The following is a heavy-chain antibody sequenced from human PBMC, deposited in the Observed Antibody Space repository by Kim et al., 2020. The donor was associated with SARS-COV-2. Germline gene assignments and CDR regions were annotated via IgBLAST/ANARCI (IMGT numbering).Heavy chain of an antibody. CDR3: AREGRVGPWDY. J-gene: IGHJ4*02. V-gene: IGHV3-30*04. CDR2: ISYDGSNK. Sequence: GGSLRLSCAASGFTFSSYAMHWVRQAPGKGLEWVAVISYDGSNKYYADSVKGRFTISRDNSKNTLYLQMNSLRAEDTAVYYCAREGRVGPWDYWGQGTLVTVSS. CDR1: GFTFSSYA. D-gene: IGHD1-26*01.